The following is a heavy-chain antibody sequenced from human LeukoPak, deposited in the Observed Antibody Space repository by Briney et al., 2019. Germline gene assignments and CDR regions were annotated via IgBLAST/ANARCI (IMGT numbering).Heavy chain of an antibody. Sequence: GPTLVKPTQSLTLTCTFSGFSVSTSGVGVGWIRQPPGKALEWLALLYWNDDKPYNPSLKSRLTITQDTSKNQVVLTMTNMDPVDTATYSTSSFGSFDVWGQGTMVTVSS. D-gene: IGHD6-6*01. CDR2: LYWNDDK. J-gene: IGHJ3*01. V-gene: IGHV2-5*01. CDR1: GFSVSTSGVG. CDR3: SSFGSFDV.